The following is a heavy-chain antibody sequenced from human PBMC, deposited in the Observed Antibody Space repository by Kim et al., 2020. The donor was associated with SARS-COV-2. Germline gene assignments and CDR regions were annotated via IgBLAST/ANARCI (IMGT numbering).Heavy chain of an antibody. CDR1: GGSFSGYY. Sequence: SETLSLTCAVYGGSFSGYYWSWIRQPPGKGLEWIGEINHSGSTNYNPSLKSRVTISVDTSKNQFSLKLSSVTAADTAAVYCAGEQQLVRVWFDPWGQGTL. D-gene: IGHD6-13*01. V-gene: IGHV4-34*01. J-gene: IGHJ5*02. CDR3: AGEQQLVRVWFDP. CDR2: INHSGST.